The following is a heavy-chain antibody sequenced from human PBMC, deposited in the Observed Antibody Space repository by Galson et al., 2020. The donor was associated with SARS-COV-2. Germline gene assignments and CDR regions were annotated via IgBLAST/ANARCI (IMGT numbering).Heavy chain of an antibody. J-gene: IGHJ5*02. Sequence: GESLKIPCKNSGDNHNTFWIGWVRQMPGKGLERVAIIYPENSDTRYSQAFQGQVTISADKSISTIYLQWNSLMATDSAMYYFLRRTYLFWAAYHWFDPWGQGTLGTVSS. V-gene: IGHV5-51*01. CDR3: LRRTYLFWAAYHWFDP. CDR2: IYPENSDT. CDR1: GDNHNTFW. D-gene: IGHD3-3*01.